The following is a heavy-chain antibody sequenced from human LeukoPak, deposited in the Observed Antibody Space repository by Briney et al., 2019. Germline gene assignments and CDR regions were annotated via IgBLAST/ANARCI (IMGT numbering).Heavy chain of an antibody. J-gene: IGHJ4*02. CDR3: VKVDT. V-gene: IGHV3-30*02. Sequence: PGGSLRLSCVASGFSFSTSGMHWVRQSPGKGLDWVAFMRNDGNKKNYAESVKGRFAISRDNSRNTLYLQMDSLSAEDTAVYYCVKVDTWGQGILVTVSS. CDR1: GFSFSTSG. CDR2: MRNDGNKK. D-gene: IGHD3-22*01.